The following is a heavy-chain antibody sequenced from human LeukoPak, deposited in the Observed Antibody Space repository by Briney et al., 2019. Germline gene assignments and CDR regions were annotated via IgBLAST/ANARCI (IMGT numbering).Heavy chain of an antibody. CDR3: VRDDGIGLDAFDV. D-gene: IGHD1-14*01. CDR1: GDSVSSNSAA. J-gene: IGHJ3*01. CDR2: TYYRSKWYN. Sequence: SQTLSLTCAVSGDSVSSNSAARNWIRQSPSRGIEWLGRTYYRSKWYNDYAVSVKSRITMNTETSKNQFSLQLNSVTPEDTAVYYCVRDDGIGLDAFDVWSPGTMVTVSS. V-gene: IGHV6-1*01.